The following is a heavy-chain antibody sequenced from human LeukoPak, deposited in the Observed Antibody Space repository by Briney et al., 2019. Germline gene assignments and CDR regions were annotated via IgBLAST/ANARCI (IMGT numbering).Heavy chain of an antibody. V-gene: IGHV3-33*06. CDR1: GFTFGSYG. D-gene: IGHD3-3*01. Sequence: GGSLRLSCAASGFTFGSYGMHWVRQAPGKGLEWVAVIWYDGSNKYYADSVKGRFTISRDNSKNTLYMQMNSLRAEDTAVYYCAKADRYDFWSGFGYWGQGTLVTVSS. CDR3: AKADRYDFWSGFGY. CDR2: IWYDGSNK. J-gene: IGHJ4*02.